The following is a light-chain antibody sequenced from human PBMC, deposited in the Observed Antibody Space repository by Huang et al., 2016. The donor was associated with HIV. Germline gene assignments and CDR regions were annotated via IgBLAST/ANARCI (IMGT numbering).Light chain of an antibody. CDR3: QQYNDFRST. Sequence: ETVMTQSPVTLSVSPGDRASLSCRSSQIDSSHLAWYQQKPGQAPRLLIYAASTRATGVPARFSGSGAGTEFTLTISTLQSEDSAVYYCQQYNDFRSTFGPGTRVDIK. CDR2: AAS. CDR1: QIDSSH. V-gene: IGKV3-15*01. J-gene: IGKJ3*01.